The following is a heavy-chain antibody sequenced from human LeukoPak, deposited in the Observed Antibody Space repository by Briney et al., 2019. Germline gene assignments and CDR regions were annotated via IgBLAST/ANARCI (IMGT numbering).Heavy chain of an antibody. D-gene: IGHD2-8*01. J-gene: IGHJ4*02. V-gene: IGHV3-7*01. Sequence: GGSLRLSCAASGFTFSSYWMSWVRQAPGKGLEWVANIKQDGSEKYYVDYVKGRFTISRDNAKNSLYLQMNILRAEDTAVYYCARDWGYCSNGTCLGYWGQGTLVTVSS. CDR1: GFTFSSYW. CDR2: IKQDGSEK. CDR3: ARDWGYCSNGTCLGY.